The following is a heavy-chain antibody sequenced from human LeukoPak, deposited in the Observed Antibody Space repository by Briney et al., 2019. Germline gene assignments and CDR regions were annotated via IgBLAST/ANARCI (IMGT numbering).Heavy chain of an antibody. CDR3: ARNLLQWLDPTDAFDI. D-gene: IGHD6-19*01. J-gene: IGHJ3*02. V-gene: IGHV3-66*01. Sequence: PGGSLRLSCAASGFTVSSNYMSWVRQAPGKGLEWVSVIYSGGSTYYADSVKGRFTISRDNSKNTLYLQMNSLRAEDTAVYYCARNLLQWLDPTDAFDIWGQGTMVTVSS. CDR1: GFTVSSNY. CDR2: IYSGGST.